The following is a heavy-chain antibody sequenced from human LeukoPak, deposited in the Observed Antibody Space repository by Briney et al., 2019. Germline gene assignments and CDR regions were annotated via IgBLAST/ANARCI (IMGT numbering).Heavy chain of an antibody. D-gene: IGHD3-16*01. J-gene: IGHJ3*02. CDR1: DGSIINYY. CDR2: VYDSGST. V-gene: IGHV4-59*01. Sequence: SETLSLTCTASDGSIINYYWTWIRQPPGKGLEWIGYVYDSGSTNYNPSLKSRVTISIDTSKKQFSLKLTSVTAADTAVYYCARNVPTYDYVWGSYVGAFDIWGQGTMVSVSS. CDR3: ARNVPTYDYVWGSYVGAFDI.